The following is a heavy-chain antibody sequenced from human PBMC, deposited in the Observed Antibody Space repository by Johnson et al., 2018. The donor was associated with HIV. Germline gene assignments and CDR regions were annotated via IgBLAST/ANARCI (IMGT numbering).Heavy chain of an antibody. D-gene: IGHD6-19*01. J-gene: IGHJ3*02. CDR3: ARDLWVEVAGTVDDCFDM. CDR2: ISYDGSET. CDR1: GFTFSSYA. V-gene: IGHV3-30*04. Sequence: QVQLVESGGGVVQPGGSLILSCAASGFTFSSYAMHWVRQAPGKGLEWVAVISYDGSETHYVDSVKGRFIISRDNAKNSLYLQMNSLRAEDTAVYYCARDLWVEVAGTVDDCFDMWCQWTMVTVSS.